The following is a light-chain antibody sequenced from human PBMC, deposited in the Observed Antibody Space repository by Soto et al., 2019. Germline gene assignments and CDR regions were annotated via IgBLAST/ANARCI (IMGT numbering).Light chain of an antibody. J-gene: IGKJ5*01. Sequence: DIQMTQSPSSLSASVGDRVTITCRASQGISNFLAWYQQKPGKVPKLLISAASTLQSGVPSRFSGSGYGTDCTLTNPSRQPEDVATYYCQTYSSVITFGHGTRLEI. CDR2: AAS. V-gene: IGKV1-27*01. CDR3: QTYSSVIT. CDR1: QGISNF.